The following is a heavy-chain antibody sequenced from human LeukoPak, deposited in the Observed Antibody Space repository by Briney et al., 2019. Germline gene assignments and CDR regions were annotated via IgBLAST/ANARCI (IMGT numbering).Heavy chain of an antibody. CDR2: IYYSGST. V-gene: IGHV4-31*03. D-gene: IGHD6-13*01. J-gene: IGHJ4*02. CDR3: ARAVTGIAAAGYDY. CDR1: GGSISSGGYY. Sequence: SETLSLTCTVSGGSISSGGYYWSWIRQHPGKGLVWIGYIYYSGSTYYNPSLKSRVTISVDTSKNQFSLKLSSVTAADTAVYYCARAVTGIAAAGYDYWGQGTLVTVSS.